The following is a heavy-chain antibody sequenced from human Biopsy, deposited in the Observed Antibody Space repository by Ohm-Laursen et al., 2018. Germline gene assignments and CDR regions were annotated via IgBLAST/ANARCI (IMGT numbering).Heavy chain of an antibody. J-gene: IGHJ4*02. V-gene: IGHV2-5*02. D-gene: IGHD1-26*01. Sequence: TQTLPLICSFSGFSLTIGRLSVRWIPKSPGRALEWLGLIYGDDNKRYSPSLKSRLLITKDTSKNQVVLTLTNVDPVDTGTYYCAHRQKWTFDFWGQGTLVTVSS. CDR3: AHRQKWTFDF. CDR1: GFSLTIGRLS. CDR2: IYGDDNK.